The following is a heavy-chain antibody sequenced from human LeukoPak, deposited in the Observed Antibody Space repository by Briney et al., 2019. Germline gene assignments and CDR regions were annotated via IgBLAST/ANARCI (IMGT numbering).Heavy chain of an antibody. CDR1: GYTFTTYD. CDR3: ARGPNKSDGGNSGSAWFDP. V-gene: IGHV1-8*01. CDR2: MNPNSGNT. Sequence: ASVKVSCKASGYTFTTYDINWVRQATGQGLEWMGWMNPNSGNTGYAQKFQGRVTMTRNTSISTAYMELRSLRSEDTAVYYCARGPNKSDGGNSGSAWFDPWGQGTLVTVSS. D-gene: IGHD4-23*01. J-gene: IGHJ5*02.